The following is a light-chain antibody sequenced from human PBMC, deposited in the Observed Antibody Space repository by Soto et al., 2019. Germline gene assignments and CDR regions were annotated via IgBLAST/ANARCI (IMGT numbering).Light chain of an antibody. CDR1: QSISSY. CDR3: QQSYSTPRT. V-gene: IGKV1-39*01. Sequence: DIQMPQPPSSLSASVRNRVTITYKASQSISSYLNWYQQKPGKAPKLLIYAASSLQSGVPSRFSGSGSGTDFTLTISSLQPEDFATYYCQQSYSTPRTFGQGTKVDIK. CDR2: AAS. J-gene: IGKJ1*01.